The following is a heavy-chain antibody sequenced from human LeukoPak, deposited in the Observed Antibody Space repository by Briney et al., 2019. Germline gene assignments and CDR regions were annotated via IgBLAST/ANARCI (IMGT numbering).Heavy chain of an antibody. CDR3: ARWIWGRRYSSSWYPNPDV. Sequence: PSETLSLTCAVSGASVSGSNYYWGWIRQPPGKGLEWIGNIYSSGSTYYNASLQSRVTISIDTSKNQFSLRLNSVTAADTAVYYCARWIWGRRYSSSWYPNPDVWGKGTTVTISS. CDR2: IYSSGST. CDR1: GASVSGSNYY. J-gene: IGHJ6*04. V-gene: IGHV4-39*01. D-gene: IGHD6-13*01.